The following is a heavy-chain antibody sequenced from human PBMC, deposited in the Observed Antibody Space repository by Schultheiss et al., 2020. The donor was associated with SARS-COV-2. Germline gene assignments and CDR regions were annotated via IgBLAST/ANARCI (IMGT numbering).Heavy chain of an antibody. Sequence: GGSLRLSCAASGFTFSSYGMHWVRQAPGKGLEWVAVISYDGSNEHYADSVKGRFTISRDNGKDSLYLQMNSLRAEDTALYYCARDRVTTRSVGMDVWGQGTTVTVSS. J-gene: IGHJ6*02. CDR1: GFTFSSYG. V-gene: IGHV3-30*12. D-gene: IGHD4-17*01. CDR2: ISYDGSNE. CDR3: ARDRVTTRSVGMDV.